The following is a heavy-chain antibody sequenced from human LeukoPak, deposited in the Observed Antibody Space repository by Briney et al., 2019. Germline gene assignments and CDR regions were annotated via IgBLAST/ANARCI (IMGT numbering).Heavy chain of an antibody. J-gene: IGHJ2*01. CDR3: ARTRRDCSSTSCYGGWYFDL. CDR2: IYPGDSDT. D-gene: IGHD2-2*01. V-gene: IGHV5-51*01. Sequence: GESLKISCKGSGYNFATYWIGWVRQMPGKGLEWMGVIYPGDSDTRYSPPFQGQVTISADTSISTAYLQWSSLKASDTAMYYCARTRRDCSSTSCYGGWYFDLWGRGTLVSVSS. CDR1: GYNFATYW.